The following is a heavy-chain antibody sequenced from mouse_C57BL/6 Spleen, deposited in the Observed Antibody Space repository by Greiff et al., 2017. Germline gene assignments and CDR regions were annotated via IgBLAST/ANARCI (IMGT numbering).Heavy chain of an antibody. J-gene: IGHJ3*01. CDR3: AREEGKQLRCLAY. D-gene: IGHD3-2*02. V-gene: IGHV1-59*01. Sequence: QVQLQQPGAELVRPGTSVKLSCKASGYTFTSYWMHWVKQRPGQGLEWIGVIDPSDSYTNYNQKFKGKATLTVDTSSSTAYMQLSSLTSEDSAVYYCAREEGKQLRCLAYWGQGTLVTVSA. CDR2: IDPSDSYT. CDR1: GYTFTSYW.